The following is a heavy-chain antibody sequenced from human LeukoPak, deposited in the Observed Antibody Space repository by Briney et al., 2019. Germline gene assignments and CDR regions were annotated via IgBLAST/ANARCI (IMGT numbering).Heavy chain of an antibody. CDR1: GYSISSGYY. V-gene: IGHV4-38-2*02. J-gene: IGHJ4*02. D-gene: IGHD1-26*01. CDR3: ARHSGSYPVNY. CDR2: IFYSGST. Sequence: SETLSLTCTVSGYSISSGYYWGWIRQPPGKGLEWIGSIFYSGSTYYNPSLKSRVTISLDKSKNHFSLKLRSVTAADTAVYYCARHSGSYPVNYWGQGTLVTVSS.